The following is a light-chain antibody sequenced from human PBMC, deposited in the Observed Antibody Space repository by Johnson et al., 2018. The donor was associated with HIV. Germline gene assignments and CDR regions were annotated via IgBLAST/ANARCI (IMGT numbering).Light chain of an antibody. Sequence: QSVLTQPPSVSAAPGQKVTIPCSGSSSNIGNNYASWYQQVPGTAPKLLIYDHHKRPSGIPDRFSGSKSGTSATLGITGLQTGDEAEYYCGTWDNSLSAGVFGTGTKVTVL. CDR2: DHH. V-gene: IGLV1-51*01. CDR1: SSNIGNNY. J-gene: IGLJ1*01. CDR3: GTWDNSLSAGV.